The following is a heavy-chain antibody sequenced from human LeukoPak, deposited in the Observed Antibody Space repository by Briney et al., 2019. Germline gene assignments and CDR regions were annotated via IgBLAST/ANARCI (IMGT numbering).Heavy chain of an antibody. D-gene: IGHD5-24*01. V-gene: IGHV5-51*01. CDR2: IHPGDSDT. CDR3: ATHPGGLQYGFDS. J-gene: IGHJ4*02. Sequence: GESMKISCKGSGYSFTSYWIGWVRQMPGKGLEYMGIIHPGDSDTRYSPSFQGQVTISVDRSSSTAYIQWSRLKASDTAMYYCATHPGGLQYGFDSWDQGTLVTVSS. CDR1: GYSFTSYW.